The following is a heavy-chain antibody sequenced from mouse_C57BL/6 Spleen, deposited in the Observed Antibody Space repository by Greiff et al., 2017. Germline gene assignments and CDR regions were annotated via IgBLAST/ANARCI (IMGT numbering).Heavy chain of an antibody. CDR3: ARGLLRNYFDY. CDR1: GYTFTSYW. J-gene: IGHJ2*01. D-gene: IGHD1-1*01. Sequence: QVHVKQPGAELVKPGASVKLSCKASGYTFTSYWMHWVKQRPGQGLEWIGMIHPNSGSTNYNEKFKSKATLTVDKSSSTAYMQLSSLTSEDSAVYYCARGLLRNYFDYWGQGTTLTVSS. CDR2: IHPNSGST. V-gene: IGHV1-64*01.